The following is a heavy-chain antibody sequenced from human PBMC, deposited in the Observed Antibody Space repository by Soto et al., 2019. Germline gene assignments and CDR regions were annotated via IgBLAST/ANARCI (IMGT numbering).Heavy chain of an antibody. D-gene: IGHD1-26*01. CDR1: GDNVSSSR. CDR2: IYPGDSDT. J-gene: IGHJ6*02. Sequence: GEALKISCEGSGDNVSSSRSGRVRQMTGKGLEWMGIIYPGDSDTRYSPSFQGQVTISADKSISTAYLQWSSLKASDTAMYYCARQELDYYYYGMDVWGQGTTVTVS. CDR3: ARQELDYYYYGMDV. V-gene: IGHV5-51*01.